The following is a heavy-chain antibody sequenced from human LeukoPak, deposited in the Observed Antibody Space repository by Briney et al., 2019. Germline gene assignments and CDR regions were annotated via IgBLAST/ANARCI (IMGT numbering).Heavy chain of an antibody. V-gene: IGHV4-34*01. CDR1: GGSFSDYY. Sequence: SSETLSLTCAVYGGSFSDYYWSWTRQPPGKGLEWIGEINHSGSTNYNPSLKSRVTISVDTSKNQFSLKLSPVTAADTAVYYCARGYCSSTSCWNYFDYWGQGTLVTVSS. J-gene: IGHJ4*02. CDR2: INHSGST. CDR3: ARGYCSSTSCWNYFDY. D-gene: IGHD2-2*01.